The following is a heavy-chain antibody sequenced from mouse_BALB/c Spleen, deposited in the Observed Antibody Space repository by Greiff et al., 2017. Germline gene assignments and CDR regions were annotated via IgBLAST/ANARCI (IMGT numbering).Heavy chain of an antibody. CDR3: TRWITTAVYAMDY. D-gene: IGHD1-2*01. CDR1: GYSFTSYW. J-gene: IGHJ4*01. V-gene: IGHV1-5*01. Sequence: EVQLQQSGTVLARPGASVKMSCKASGYSFTSYWMHWVKQRPGQGLEWIGAIYPGNSDTSYNQKFKGKAKLTAVTSASTAYMELSSLTNEDSAVYYCTRWITTAVYAMDYWGQGTSVTVSS. CDR2: IYPGNSDT.